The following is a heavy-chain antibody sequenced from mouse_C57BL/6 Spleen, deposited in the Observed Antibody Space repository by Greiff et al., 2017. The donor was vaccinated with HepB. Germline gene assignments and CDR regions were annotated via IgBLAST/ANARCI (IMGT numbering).Heavy chain of an antibody. D-gene: IGHD1-1*01. J-gene: IGHJ1*03. Sequence: DVHLVESGGGLVKPGGSLKLSCAASGFTFSSYAMSWVRQTPEKRLEWVATISDGGSYTYYPDNVKGRFTISRDNAKNNLYLQMSHLKSEDTAMYYCAREGEYYGSSYWYFDVWGTGTTVTVSS. V-gene: IGHV5-4*01. CDR3: AREGEYYGSSYWYFDV. CDR2: ISDGGSYT. CDR1: GFTFSSYA.